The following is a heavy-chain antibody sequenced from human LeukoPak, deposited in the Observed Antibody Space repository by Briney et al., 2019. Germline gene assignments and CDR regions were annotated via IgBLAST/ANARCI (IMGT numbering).Heavy chain of an antibody. CDR2: IKQDGSEK. CDR1: GFTFSFYW. Sequence: GGSLRLSCGASGFTFSFYWMTWVRQAPGKGLEWVANIKQDGSEKYYLESVKGRFTISRDNAENSIYLHMNSLRAEDTAIYYCARDRLGDGYIREFDSWGQGTLVIVSS. V-gene: IGHV3-7*01. CDR3: ARDRLGDGYIREFDS. J-gene: IGHJ4*02. D-gene: IGHD5-24*01.